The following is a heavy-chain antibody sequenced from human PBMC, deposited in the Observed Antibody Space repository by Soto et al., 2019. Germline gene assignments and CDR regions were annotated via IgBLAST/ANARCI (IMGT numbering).Heavy chain of an antibody. V-gene: IGHV3-21*01. J-gene: IGHJ4*02. CDR2: ISSSSSYI. CDR3: ARDLLQRSLSQMTTVTTYSNRK. D-gene: IGHD4-4*01. Sequence: EVQLVESGGGLVKPGGSLRLSCAASGFTFSSYSMNWVRQAPGKGLEWVSSISSSSSYIYYADSVKGRFTISRDNAKNSLYLQMNSLRAEDTAVYYCARDLLQRSLSQMTTVTTYSNRKWGQGTLVTVSS. CDR1: GFTFSSYS.